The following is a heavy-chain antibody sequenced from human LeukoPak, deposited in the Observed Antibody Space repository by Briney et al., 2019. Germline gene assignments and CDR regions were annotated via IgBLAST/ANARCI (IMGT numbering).Heavy chain of an antibody. CDR1: GFTFSNYE. Sequence: QPGGSLRLSCVASGFTFSNYEMNWVRQAPGKGLEWVSYISSTGSTIHYADSVKGRFTMSRDNAKKSLYLQMNSLRAEDTAVYYCARDAPEVDYWGQGTLVTVSS. CDR3: ARDAPEVDY. J-gene: IGHJ4*02. CDR2: ISSTGSTI. V-gene: IGHV3-48*03.